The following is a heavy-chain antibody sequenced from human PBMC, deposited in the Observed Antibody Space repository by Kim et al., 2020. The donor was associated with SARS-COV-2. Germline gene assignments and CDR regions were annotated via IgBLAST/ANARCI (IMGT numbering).Heavy chain of an antibody. Sequence: ASVKVSCKASGYTFTSYAMHWVRQAPGQRLEWMGWINAGNGNTKYSQKFQGRVTITRDTSASTAYMELSSLRSEDTAVYYCARVAPPYYDFWSGPDYMGVWGQGTTVTGSS. J-gene: IGHJ6*02. CDR3: ARVAPPYYDFWSGPDYMGV. CDR2: INAGNGNT. D-gene: IGHD3-3*01. CDR1: GYTFTSYA. V-gene: IGHV1-3*01.